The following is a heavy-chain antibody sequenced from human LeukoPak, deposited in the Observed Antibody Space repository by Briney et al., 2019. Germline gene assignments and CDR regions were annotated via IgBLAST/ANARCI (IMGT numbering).Heavy chain of an antibody. CDR2: ISPSSSYI. J-gene: IGHJ3*02. V-gene: IGHV3-21*01. D-gene: IGHD6-13*01. Sequence: PGGSLRLSCAASGFTFSTCNINWVRQAPGKGLEWVSSISPSSSYIYYADSVKDRFTISRDNAKNSLYLQMNSLRAEDTAVYYCARDRYSTSLDAFDIWGQGTMVTVSS. CDR1: GFTFSTCN. CDR3: ARDRYSTSLDAFDI.